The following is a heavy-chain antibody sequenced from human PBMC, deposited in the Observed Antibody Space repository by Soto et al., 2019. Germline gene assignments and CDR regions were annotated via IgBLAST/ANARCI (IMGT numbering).Heavy chain of an antibody. CDR3: ASTSSRYWDPSGDYYYYYGMDV. V-gene: IGHV3-30-3*01. Sequence: GGSLRLSCAASGFTFSSYAMHWVRQAPGKGLEWVAVISYDGSNKYYADSVKGRFTISRDNSKNTLYLQMNSLRAEDTAVYYCASTSSRYWDPSGDYYYYYGMDVWGQGTTVTVSS. CDR1: GFTFSSYA. J-gene: IGHJ6*02. D-gene: IGHD2-8*02. CDR2: ISYDGSNK.